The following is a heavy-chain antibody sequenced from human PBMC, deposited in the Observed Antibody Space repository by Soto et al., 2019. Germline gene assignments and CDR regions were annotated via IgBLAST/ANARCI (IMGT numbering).Heavy chain of an antibody. Sequence: ASVKVSCKASGYTFTSYGISWVRQAPGQGLEWMGWISAYNGNTNYAQKLQGRVTMTTDTSTSTAYMELRSLRSDDTAVYYCARLWFGADFNWFDPWGQGTLVTVSS. CDR1: GYTFTSYG. CDR2: ISAYNGNT. CDR3: ARLWFGADFNWFDP. J-gene: IGHJ5*02. V-gene: IGHV1-18*04. D-gene: IGHD3-10*01.